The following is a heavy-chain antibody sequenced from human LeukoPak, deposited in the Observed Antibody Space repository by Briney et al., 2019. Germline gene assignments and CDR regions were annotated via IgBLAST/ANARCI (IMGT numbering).Heavy chain of an antibody. CDR1: GFSFSNYM. Sequence: GGSLRLSCAASGFSFSNYMMNWVRQAPGKGLEWVSSISTSSSYIYYADSVKGRFIVSRDNARKSLYLQMNSLRVEDTAVYFCARAHPGAITLIGQFDSWGQGTLVPVSS. V-gene: IGHV3-21*01. CDR3: ARAHPGAITLIGQFDS. D-gene: IGHD1-20*01. CDR2: ISTSSSYI. J-gene: IGHJ4*02.